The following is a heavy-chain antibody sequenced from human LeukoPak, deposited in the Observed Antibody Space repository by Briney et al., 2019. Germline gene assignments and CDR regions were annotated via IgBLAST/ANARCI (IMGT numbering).Heavy chain of an antibody. CDR3: ARTSSYRVETNVGFDY. V-gene: IGHV4-61*01. J-gene: IGHJ4*02. CDR2: IYYSGST. CDR1: GGSFSSRSFY. Sequence: PSETLSLTCTVSGGSFSSRSFYWSWIRQPPGKGLEWIVYIYYSGSTSYNPSLKSRVTISVDTSKNQFSLKLSSVTAADTAVYYCARTSSYRVETNVGFDYWGQGALVTVSS. D-gene: IGHD4-23*01.